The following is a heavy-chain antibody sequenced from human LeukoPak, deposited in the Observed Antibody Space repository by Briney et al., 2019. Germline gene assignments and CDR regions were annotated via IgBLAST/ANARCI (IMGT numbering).Heavy chain of an antibody. Sequence: ASVKVSCKTSGYTFTSYYIHWVRQAPGQGLEWMGRINSNTGGTIYAQKFQGRVTMTRDTSISTAYMEVSRLISDDTAVYYCARDDRLRAFDIWGQGTMVLVSS. J-gene: IGHJ3*02. CDR3: ARDDRLRAFDI. D-gene: IGHD2-15*01. V-gene: IGHV1-2*06. CDR2: INSNTGGT. CDR1: GYTFTSYY.